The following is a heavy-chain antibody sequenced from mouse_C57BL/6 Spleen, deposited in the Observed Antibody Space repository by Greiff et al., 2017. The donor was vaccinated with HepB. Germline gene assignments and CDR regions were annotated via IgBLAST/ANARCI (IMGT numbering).Heavy chain of an antibody. CDR3: ARGGNYYYAMDY. CDR1: GFTFSDYG. Sequence: EVNLVESGGGLVKPGGSLKLSCAASGFTFSDYGMHWVRQAPEKGLEWVAYISSGSSTIYYADTVKGRFTISRDNAKNTLFLQMTSLRSEDTAMYYCARGGNYYYAMDYWGQGTSVTVSS. V-gene: IGHV5-17*01. J-gene: IGHJ4*01. CDR2: ISSGSSTI. D-gene: IGHD2-1*01.